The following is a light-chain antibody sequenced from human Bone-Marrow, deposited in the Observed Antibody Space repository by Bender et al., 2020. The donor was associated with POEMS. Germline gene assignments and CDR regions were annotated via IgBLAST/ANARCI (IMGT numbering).Light chain of an antibody. J-gene: IGLJ1*01. CDR2: EVT. Sequence: QSALTQPPSASGSPGQSVTISCTGTSSDIGSSNYVSWYQQHPGKVPKLIVYEVTKRPSGVPDRFSGSKSGNTASLTVSGLQADDEADYYCSSYAGSNNYVFGPGTKVTVL. CDR1: SSDIGSSNY. V-gene: IGLV2-8*01. CDR3: SSYAGSNNYV.